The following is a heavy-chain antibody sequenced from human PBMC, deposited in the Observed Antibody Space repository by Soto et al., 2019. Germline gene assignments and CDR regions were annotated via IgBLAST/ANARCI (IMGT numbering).Heavy chain of an antibody. CDR1: GGSISSYY. J-gene: IGHJ4*02. Sequence: QVQLQESGPGLVKPSETLFLTCTVSGGSISSYYWSWIRQPPGKGLEWIGYIYYSGSTNYNPSLKSRVTISVDTSKNQFSLRLSSVTAADTAVYYCARRYGDCFDYWGQGTLVTVSS. V-gene: IGHV4-59*08. CDR3: ARRYGDCFDY. CDR2: IYYSGST. D-gene: IGHD4-17*01.